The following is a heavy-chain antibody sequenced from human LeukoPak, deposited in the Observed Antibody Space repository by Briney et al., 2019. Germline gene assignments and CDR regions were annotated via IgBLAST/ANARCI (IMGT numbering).Heavy chain of an antibody. CDR2: IYTSGST. Sequence: SETLSLTCTVSGYSISSGYYWGWIRQPAGKGLEWIGRIYTSGSTNYNPSLKSRVTMSVDTSKNQFSLKLSSVTAADTAVYYCARVKSRGYYGSGSYYGFDPWGQGTLVTVSS. CDR1: GYSISSGYY. CDR3: ARVKSRGYYGSGSYYGFDP. D-gene: IGHD3-10*01. J-gene: IGHJ5*02. V-gene: IGHV4-4*07.